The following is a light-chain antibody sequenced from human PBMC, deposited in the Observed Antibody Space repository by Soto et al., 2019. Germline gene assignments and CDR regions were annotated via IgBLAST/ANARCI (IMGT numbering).Light chain of an antibody. Sequence: EIVLTQSPGTLSLSPGETATLSCRASQSVSSSYLAWYQQNPGQAPRLLIYGASSRATGIPDRFSGSGSGTDFTLTISRLEPEDFAVYYCQQYGSSVYTFGQGTKLEIK. CDR3: QQYGSSVYT. J-gene: IGKJ2*01. CDR2: GAS. V-gene: IGKV3-20*01. CDR1: QSVSSSY.